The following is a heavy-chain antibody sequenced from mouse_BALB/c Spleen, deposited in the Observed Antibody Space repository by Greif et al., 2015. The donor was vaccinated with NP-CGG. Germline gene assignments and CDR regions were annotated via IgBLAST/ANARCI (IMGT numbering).Heavy chain of an antibody. CDR2: ISSGGSYT. Sequence: EVNVVESGGDLVKPGGSLKLSCAASGFTFSSYGMSWVRQTPDKRLEWVATISSGGSYTYYPDSVKGRFTISRDNAKNPLYLQMSSLKSEDTAMYYCASLLYYGSSLYYYAMDYWGQGTSVTVSS. J-gene: IGHJ4*01. CDR1: GFTFSSYG. D-gene: IGHD1-1*01. V-gene: IGHV5-6*01. CDR3: ASLLYYGSSLYYYAMDY.